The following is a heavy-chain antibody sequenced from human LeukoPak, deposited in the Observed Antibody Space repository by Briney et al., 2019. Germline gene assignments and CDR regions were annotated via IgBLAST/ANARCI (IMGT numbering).Heavy chain of an antibody. CDR1: GFTITTNY. CDR2: IYGDDET. V-gene: IGHV3-53*01. Sequence: PGGSLRLSCAASGFTITTNYMNWVRQAPGKGLEWVSVIYGDDETNYADSVKGRFTISRDNSKNTLYLQMNSLRADDTAVYYCAKGYGSARGEYFQHWGQGTLVTVSS. J-gene: IGHJ1*01. CDR3: AKGYGSARGEYFQH. D-gene: IGHD3-10*01.